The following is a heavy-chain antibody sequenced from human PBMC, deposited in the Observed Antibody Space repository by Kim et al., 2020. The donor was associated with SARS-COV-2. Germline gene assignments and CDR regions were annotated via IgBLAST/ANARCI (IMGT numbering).Heavy chain of an antibody. CDR2: INHSGST. Sequence: SETLSLTCAVYGGSFSGYYWSWIRQPPGKGLEWIGEINHSGSTNYNPSLKSRVTISVDTSKNQFSLKLSSVTAADTAVYYCARYSPSDWFDPWGQGTLVTVSS. J-gene: IGHJ5*02. CDR1: GGSFSGYY. V-gene: IGHV4-34*01. D-gene: IGHD2-21*01. CDR3: ARYSPSDWFDP.